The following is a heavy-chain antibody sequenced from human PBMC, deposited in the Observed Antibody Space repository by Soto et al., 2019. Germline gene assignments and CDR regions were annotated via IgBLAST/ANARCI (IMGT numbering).Heavy chain of an antibody. D-gene: IGHD4-17*01. CDR2: IYYSGST. CDR1: GGSISRSSYY. CDR3: ARHDYGGLGL. V-gene: IGHV4-39*01. J-gene: IGHJ4*02. Sequence: QLQLQESGPGLVKPSETLSLTCTVSGGSISRSSYYWGWIRQPPGKGLEWIGSIYYSGSTYYNPSLXSXVXIXXDTSKNQFSLKLSSVTAADTAVYYCARHDYGGLGLWGQGTLVTVSS.